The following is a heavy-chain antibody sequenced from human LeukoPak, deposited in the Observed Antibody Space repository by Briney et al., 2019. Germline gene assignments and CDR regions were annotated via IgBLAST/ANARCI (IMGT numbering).Heavy chain of an antibody. D-gene: IGHD5-12*01. CDR1: GGSISSYY. V-gene: IGHV4-39*01. CDR3: ARLRGLATTDF. CDR2: IFYSGKT. Sequence: SETLSLTCTVSGGSISSYYWGWIRQPPGKGLEWIGSIFYSGKTYYNPSLKSRVTISVDTSENQFSLKLRSVTAADTSIYYCARLRGLATTDFWGQGTLVTVSS. J-gene: IGHJ4*02.